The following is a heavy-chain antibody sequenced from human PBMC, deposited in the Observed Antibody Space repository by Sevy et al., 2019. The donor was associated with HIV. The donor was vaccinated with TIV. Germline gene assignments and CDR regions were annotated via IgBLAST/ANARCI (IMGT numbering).Heavy chain of an antibody. CDR3: ATDHMGGRYPGGDAFDI. Sequence: ASVKVSCKVSGYTLTELSMRWVRQAPGKGLEWMGGFDPEDGETIYAQKFQGRVTMTEDTSTDTAYMELSSLTSEDTAVYYCATDHMGGRYPGGDAFDIWGQGTMVTVSS. D-gene: IGHD1-26*01. V-gene: IGHV1-24*01. J-gene: IGHJ3*02. CDR1: GYTLTELS. CDR2: FDPEDGET.